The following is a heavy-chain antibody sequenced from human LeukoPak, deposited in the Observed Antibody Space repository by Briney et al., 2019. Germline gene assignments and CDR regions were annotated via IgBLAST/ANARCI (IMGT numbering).Heavy chain of an antibody. CDR1: GFSFTSYW. J-gene: IGHJ2*01. CDR2: NHPGDSDT. D-gene: IGHD2-2*01. Sequence: GESLKISCEGSGFSFTSYWIGWVRQMPGKGLEWMGINHPGDSDTRYSPSFQGQVTMSADKSINTAYLQWSSLKASDTAMYYCARRSRYCTSTSCWPDWYFDLWGRGTLVTVSS. CDR3: ARRSRYCTSTSCWPDWYFDL. V-gene: IGHV5-51*01.